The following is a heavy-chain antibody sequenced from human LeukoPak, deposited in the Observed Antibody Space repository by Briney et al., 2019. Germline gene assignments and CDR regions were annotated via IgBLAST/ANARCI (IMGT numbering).Heavy chain of an antibody. Sequence: ASVKVSCKASGGTFSSYAISWVRQAPGQGLEWMGRIIPILGIANYAQKFQGRVTITADKSTSTAYMELSSLRSGDTAVYYCAREARNHKYYYDSSGYYSNFDYWGQGTLVTVSS. J-gene: IGHJ4*02. D-gene: IGHD3-22*01. V-gene: IGHV1-69*04. CDR1: GGTFSSYA. CDR3: AREARNHKYYYDSSGYYSNFDY. CDR2: IIPILGIA.